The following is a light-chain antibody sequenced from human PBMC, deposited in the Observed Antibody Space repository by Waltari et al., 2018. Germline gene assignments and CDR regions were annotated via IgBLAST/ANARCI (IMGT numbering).Light chain of an antibody. Sequence: QSALTQPRSVSGSPGQSVTISCPGTSSDVGGYNYVSWYQQHPGKAPKLMIYDVSKRPSGVPDRFAGSKSGNTASLTISGLQAEDEADYYCCAYAGSKFGGGTKLTVL. CDR2: DVS. J-gene: IGLJ3*02. CDR1: SSDVGGYNY. V-gene: IGLV2-11*01. CDR3: CAYAGSK.